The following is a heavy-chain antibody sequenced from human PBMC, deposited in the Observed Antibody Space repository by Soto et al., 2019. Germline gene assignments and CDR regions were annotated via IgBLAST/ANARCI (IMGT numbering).Heavy chain of an antibody. V-gene: IGHV3-33*01. CDR2: IWYDGSNK. Sequence: GGPLRLSCAASGFTFSSYGMHRVRQAPGKGLEWVAVIWYDGSNKYYADSVKGRFTISRDNSKNTLYLQMNSLRAEDTAVYYCARDLREAFGAVDTYYYGMDVWGQGTTVTVSS. D-gene: IGHD3-16*01. J-gene: IGHJ6*02. CDR3: ARDLREAFGAVDTYYYGMDV. CDR1: GFTFSSYG.